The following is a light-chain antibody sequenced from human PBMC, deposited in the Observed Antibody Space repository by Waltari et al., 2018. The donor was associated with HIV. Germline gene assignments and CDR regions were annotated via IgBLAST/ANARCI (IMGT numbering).Light chain of an antibody. V-gene: IGLV1-40*01. Sequence: QSILTPPPSVSGAPGQRVTISCTGSSSNIGAGFDVHWYQQLPGTAPKLLIYGDNSRPAGVPDRFFGSKSGSSASLAITGLQAEDEADYYCQSYDSSLSGSLVFGGGTKLTVL. CDR1: SSNIGAGFD. CDR3: QSYDSSLSGSLV. J-gene: IGLJ2*01. CDR2: GDN.